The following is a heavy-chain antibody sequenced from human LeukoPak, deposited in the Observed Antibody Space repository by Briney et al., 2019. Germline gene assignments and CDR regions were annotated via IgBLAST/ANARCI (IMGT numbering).Heavy chain of an antibody. CDR1: GFTVSSNY. CDR3: ARGIPLIDAFDI. CDR2: IYSGGGT. V-gene: IGHV3-66*01. Sequence: GGSLRLSCAASGFTVSSNYMSWVRQAPGKGLEWVSVIYSGGGTYYADSVKGRFTISRDNSKNTLYLQMNSLRAEDTAVYYCARGIPLIDAFDIWGQGTMVTVSS. J-gene: IGHJ3*02.